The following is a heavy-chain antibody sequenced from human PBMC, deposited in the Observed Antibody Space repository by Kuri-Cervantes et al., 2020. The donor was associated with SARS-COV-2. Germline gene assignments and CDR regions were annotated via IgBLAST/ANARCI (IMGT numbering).Heavy chain of an antibody. CDR3: ARGGGGDILRAKYFDY. V-gene: IGHV4-34*01. Sequence: SETLSLTCAVYGGSFSGYYWSWIRQPPGKGLEWIGEINHSGSTNYNPSLKSQVTISVDTSKNQFSLKLSSVTAADTAVYYCARGGGGDILRAKYFDYWGQGTLVTVSS. D-gene: IGHD2-21*02. CDR2: INHSGST. J-gene: IGHJ4*02. CDR1: GGSFSGYY.